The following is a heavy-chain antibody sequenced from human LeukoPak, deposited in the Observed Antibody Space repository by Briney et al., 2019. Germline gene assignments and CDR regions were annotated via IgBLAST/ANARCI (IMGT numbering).Heavy chain of an antibody. J-gene: IGHJ4*02. Sequence: GGSLRLSCAASGFTFSSYWMHWVRQAPGKGLEWVAVIWYDGSNKYYADSVKGRFTISRDNSKNTLYLQMNSLRAEDTAVYYCARDTGYGRFDYWGQGTLVTVSS. CDR1: GFTFSSYW. D-gene: IGHD5-18*01. CDR2: IWYDGSNK. V-gene: IGHV3-33*08. CDR3: ARDTGYGRFDY.